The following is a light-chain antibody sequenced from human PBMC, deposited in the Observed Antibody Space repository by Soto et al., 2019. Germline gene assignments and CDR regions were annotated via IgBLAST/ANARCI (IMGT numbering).Light chain of an antibody. V-gene: IGKV3-11*01. CDR1: RSIDNY. CDR3: QQRSNWPPGWT. Sequence: EIELTQSPATLSLSPGERATLSCRASRSIDNYLAWYQQKPGQAPRLIIYDTSNRSTGIPARFSGSGSGTDFTLTISSLEPEDFAVYYCQQRSNWPPGWTFGQGTKVEIK. CDR2: DTS. J-gene: IGKJ1*01.